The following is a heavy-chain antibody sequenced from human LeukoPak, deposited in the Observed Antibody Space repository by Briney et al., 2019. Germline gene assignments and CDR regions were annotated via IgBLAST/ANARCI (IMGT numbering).Heavy chain of an antibody. CDR3: ASVLGGHAFDI. V-gene: IGHV4-39*07. D-gene: IGHD3-16*01. CDR1: GGSVNSGGYY. J-gene: IGHJ3*02. CDR2: MYYSGST. Sequence: SETLSLTCTISGGSVNSGGYYWSWIRQPPGKGLEWIGSMYYSGSTYYNPSLKSRVTISVDTSKNQFSLKLSSVTAADTAMYYCASVLGGHAFDIWGQGTMVTVSS.